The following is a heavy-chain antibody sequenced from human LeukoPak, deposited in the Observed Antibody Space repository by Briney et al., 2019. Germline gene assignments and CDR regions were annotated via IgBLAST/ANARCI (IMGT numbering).Heavy chain of an antibody. Sequence: GGSLRLSCAASGFTFSSYSMNWVRQAPGKGLEWVSSISSSSSYIYYADSVKGRFTISRDDAKNSLYLQMNSLRAEDTAVYYCARATYYDFWSGYYNRLDYWGQGTLVTVSS. CDR2: ISSSSSYI. D-gene: IGHD3-3*01. J-gene: IGHJ4*02. CDR3: ARATYYDFWSGYYNRLDY. V-gene: IGHV3-21*01. CDR1: GFTFSSYS.